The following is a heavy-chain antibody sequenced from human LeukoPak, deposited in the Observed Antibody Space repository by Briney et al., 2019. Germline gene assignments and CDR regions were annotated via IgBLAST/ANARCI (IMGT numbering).Heavy chain of an antibody. J-gene: IGHJ4*02. CDR2: TRNKAKSCTT. D-gene: IGHD6-13*01. Sequence: PGGSLRLSCAASGFTFSDHYMDWVRQAPGKGLEWVGRTRNKAKSCTTEYAASVKGRFTVSRDDSKNSLYLQMNSLKTEDTAVYYCARVSSSWYFFDYWGQGTLVTVSS. V-gene: IGHV3-72*01. CDR1: GFTFSDHY. CDR3: ARVSSSWYFFDY.